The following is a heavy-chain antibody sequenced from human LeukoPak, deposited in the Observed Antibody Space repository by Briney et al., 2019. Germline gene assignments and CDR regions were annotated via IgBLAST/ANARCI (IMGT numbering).Heavy chain of an antibody. J-gene: IGHJ4*02. D-gene: IGHD5-24*01. V-gene: IGHV1-2*02. Sequence: ASVKDSCKASGYTFTDYYMHWVGQAPGQGLAWVGWINPNNGGTNYAHKFQGRLTMTRDPSISPAYIELGRLTSDDKAVYYCARSGRWLQLEGGEYFDYWGQGTLVTVSS. CDR2: INPNNGGT. CDR3: ARSGRWLQLEGGEYFDY. CDR1: GYTFTDYY.